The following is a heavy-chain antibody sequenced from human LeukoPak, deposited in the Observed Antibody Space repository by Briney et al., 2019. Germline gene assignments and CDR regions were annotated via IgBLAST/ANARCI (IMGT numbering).Heavy chain of an antibody. D-gene: IGHD3-9*01. CDR1: GGSISSSSYY. CDR2: IYYSGST. Sequence: AETLSLTCTVSGGSISSSSYYWGWIRQPPWKGLEWIGSIYYSGSTYYNPSLKSRVTISVDTSKNQFSLKLSSVTAADTAVYYCARSLRYFDWLPYYFDYWGQGTLVTVSS. J-gene: IGHJ4*02. CDR3: ARSLRYFDWLPYYFDY. V-gene: IGHV4-39*07.